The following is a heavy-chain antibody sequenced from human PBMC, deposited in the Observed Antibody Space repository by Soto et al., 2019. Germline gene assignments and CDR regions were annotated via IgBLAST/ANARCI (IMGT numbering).Heavy chain of an antibody. Sequence: QVQLVQSGAEVKNPGASVKLSCKASGYIFTNYYIHWVRQAPGQGLEWMAIINPNGGSTNYAQEFQGRVPLARDTFTNTVYMELSSLRSEDTAIYYCARDLTSGDYWGQGTLVTVSS. CDR3: ARDLTSGDY. V-gene: IGHV1-46*01. D-gene: IGHD7-27*01. J-gene: IGHJ4*02. CDR1: GYIFTNYY. CDR2: INPNGGST.